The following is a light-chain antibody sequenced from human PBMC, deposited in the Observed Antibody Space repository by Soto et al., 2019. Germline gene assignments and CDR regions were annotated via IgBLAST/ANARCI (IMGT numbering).Light chain of an antibody. CDR3: QQYSNWPLT. CDR2: GAS. CDR1: QGVSRK. Sequence: DIVMTQSPATLSVAPGERVTFSCRASQGVSRKLAWYQHKPGQAPRLLISGASTRAAGIPARFSGSGSGTEFTLTISSLQSEDFAVYYCQQYSNWPLTFGGGTKVDI. V-gene: IGKV3-15*01. J-gene: IGKJ4*01.